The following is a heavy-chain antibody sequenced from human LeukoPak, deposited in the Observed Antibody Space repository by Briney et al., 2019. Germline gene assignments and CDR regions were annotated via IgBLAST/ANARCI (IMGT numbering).Heavy chain of an antibody. CDR2: IYYNGST. CDR1: GGSISSSSYY. V-gene: IGHV4-39*01. Sequence: PSETLSLTCTVSGGSISSSSYYWGWIRQPPGKGLEWIGNIYYNGSTYYNPSLKSRVTISVDTSKNQFSLKLSSVTAADTAVYYCARHSIAARGYYCYMDVWGKGTTVTVSS. CDR3: ARHSIAARGYYCYMDV. J-gene: IGHJ6*03. D-gene: IGHD6-6*01.